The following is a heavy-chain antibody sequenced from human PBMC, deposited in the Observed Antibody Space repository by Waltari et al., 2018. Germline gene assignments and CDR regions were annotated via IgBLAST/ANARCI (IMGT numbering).Heavy chain of an antibody. D-gene: IGHD6-13*01. CDR3: AADFQIAAAGTFDY. CDR2: IVVGSGNT. CDR1: GFTFISPA. Sequence: QMQLVQSGPEVKKPGTSVRVSSKDSGFTFISPAEQWVRQARGQRLEWIGWIVVGSGNTNYAQKFQERVTITRDMSTSTAYMELSSLRSEDTAVYYCAADFQIAAAGTFDYWGQGTLVTVSS. V-gene: IGHV1-58*01. J-gene: IGHJ4*02.